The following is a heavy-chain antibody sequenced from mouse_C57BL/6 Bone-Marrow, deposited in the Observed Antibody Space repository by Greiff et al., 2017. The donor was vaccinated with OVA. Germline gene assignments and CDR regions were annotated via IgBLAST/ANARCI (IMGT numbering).Heavy chain of an antibody. J-gene: IGHJ2*01. D-gene: IGHD1-1*01. CDR3: ARRGSSRGYFDY. V-gene: IGHV1-7*01. Sequence: VQLQQSGAELAKPGASVKLSCKASGYTFTSYWMHWVKQRPGQGLEWIGYINPSSGYTKYNQKFKDKATLTADKSSSTAYMQFSSLTSEDSAIYYCARRGSSRGYFDYWGQGTTLTVSS. CDR1: GYTFTSYW. CDR2: INPSSGYT.